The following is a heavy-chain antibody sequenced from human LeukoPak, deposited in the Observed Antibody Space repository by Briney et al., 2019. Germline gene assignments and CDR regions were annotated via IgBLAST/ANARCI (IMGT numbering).Heavy chain of an antibody. Sequence: GESLKISCKGSGYSFPTYWIAWVRQMPGKGLEWMGIIYPDESNIRYSPSFQGQVTISADKSISTAYLQWSSLKASDTAMYYCARGLFLGAFDIWGQGTMVSVSS. CDR3: ARGLFLGAFDI. D-gene: IGHD2-21*01. CDR1: GYSFPTYW. CDR2: IYPDESNI. V-gene: IGHV5-51*01. J-gene: IGHJ3*02.